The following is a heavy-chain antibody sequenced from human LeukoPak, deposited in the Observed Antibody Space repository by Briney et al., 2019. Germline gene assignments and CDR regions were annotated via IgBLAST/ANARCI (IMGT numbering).Heavy chain of an antibody. CDR2: IYHSGST. J-gene: IGHJ4*02. Sequence: SETLSLTCAVSGGSISSGGYSWSWIRQPPGKGLEWIGYIYHSGSTYYNPSLKSRVTLSVDRSKNQFSLKLSSVTAADTAVYYCARVGSGVAFDYWGQGTLVTVSS. CDR1: GGSISSGGYS. D-gene: IGHD3-3*01. V-gene: IGHV4-30-2*01. CDR3: ARVGSGVAFDY.